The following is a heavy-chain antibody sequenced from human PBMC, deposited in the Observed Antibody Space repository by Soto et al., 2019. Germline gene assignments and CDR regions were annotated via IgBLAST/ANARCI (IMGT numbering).Heavy chain of an antibody. CDR2: INAGNGNT. V-gene: IGHV1-3*01. CDR3: AREYCSGGSCSILDY. Sequence: ASVKVSCKASGYTFTSYAMHWVRQAPGQRLEWMGWINAGNGNTKYSQKFQGRVTITRDTSASTAYMELSSLRSEDTAVYYCAREYCSGGSCSILDYWGQGTLVTVSS. CDR1: GYTFTSYA. D-gene: IGHD2-15*01. J-gene: IGHJ4*02.